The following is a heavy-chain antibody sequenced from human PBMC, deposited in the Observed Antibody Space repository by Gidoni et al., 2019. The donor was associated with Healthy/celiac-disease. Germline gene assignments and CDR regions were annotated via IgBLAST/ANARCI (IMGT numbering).Heavy chain of an antibody. CDR1: GFTFDDYG. J-gene: IGHJ5*02. CDR3: ARVGLNEAGYAGNFDP. D-gene: IGHD3-10*01. V-gene: IGHV3-20*01. CDR2: INWNGGST. Sequence: EVQLVESGGGVVRPGGSLRLSCAASGFTFDDYGMSWVRQAPGKGLEWVSGINWNGGSTGYADSVKGRFTISRDNAKNSLYLQMNSLRAEDTALYHCARVGLNEAGYAGNFDPWGQGTLVTVSS.